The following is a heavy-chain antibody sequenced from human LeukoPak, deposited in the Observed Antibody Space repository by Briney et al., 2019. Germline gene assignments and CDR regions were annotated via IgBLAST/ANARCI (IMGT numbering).Heavy chain of an antibody. D-gene: IGHD1-26*01. Sequence: ASAKVSCKASGYTFTSYGISWVRQAPGQGLEWMGWISAYNGNTNYAQKLQGRVTMTTDTSTSTAYMELRSLRSDDTAVYYCARAEELYNWFDPWGQGTLVTVSS. V-gene: IGHV1-18*04. J-gene: IGHJ5*02. CDR1: GYTFTSYG. CDR2: ISAYNGNT. CDR3: ARAEELYNWFDP.